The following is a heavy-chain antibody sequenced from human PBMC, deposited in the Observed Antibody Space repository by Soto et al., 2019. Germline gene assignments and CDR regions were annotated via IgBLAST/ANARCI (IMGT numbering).Heavy chain of an antibody. Sequence: PGGSLRLSCAASGVIFSDYYMTWIRQAPGKGLEWLSCSSNRDRSTYYADSVKDRFVVSKDNAKNLVYLQMNSLRAEDTAVYFCASAWKIEKSGVISTSKGLDVWGQRTTVNVS. CDR2: SSNRDRST. CDR1: GVIFSDYY. V-gene: IGHV3-11*01. CDR3: ASAWKIEKSGVISTSKGLDV. J-gene: IGHJ6*02. D-gene: IGHD3-10*01.